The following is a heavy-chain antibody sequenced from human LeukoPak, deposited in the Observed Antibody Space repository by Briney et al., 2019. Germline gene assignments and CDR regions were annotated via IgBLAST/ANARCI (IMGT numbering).Heavy chain of an antibody. V-gene: IGHV4-59*08. Sequence: SETLSLTCTVSGGSISSYYWSWIRQPPGKGLEWIGYIYYSGSTNYNPSLKSRVTISVDTSKNQFSLKLSSVTAADTAVYYCASSLRYFDFDYWGQGTLVTLSS. CDR3: ASSLRYFDFDY. CDR2: IYYSGST. CDR1: GGSISSYY. J-gene: IGHJ4*02. D-gene: IGHD3-9*01.